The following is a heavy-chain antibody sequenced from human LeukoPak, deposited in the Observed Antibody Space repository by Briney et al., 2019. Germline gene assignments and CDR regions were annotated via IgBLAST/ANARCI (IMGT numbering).Heavy chain of an antibody. CDR3: ARRMGYCSSTSCHGNGGYFDY. V-gene: IGHV3-23*01. J-gene: IGHJ4*02. CDR2: ISGSGGST. CDR1: GFTFSSYA. D-gene: IGHD2-2*01. Sequence: GGSLRLSCAASGFTFSSYAMSWVRQAPGKGLEWVSAISGSGGSTYYADSVKGRFTISRDNSKNTLYLQMNSLRAEDTAVYYCARRMGYCSSTSCHGNGGYFDYWGQGTLVTVSS.